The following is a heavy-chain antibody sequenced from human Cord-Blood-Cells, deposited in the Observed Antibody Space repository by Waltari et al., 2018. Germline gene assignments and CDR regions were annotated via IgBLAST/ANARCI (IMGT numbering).Heavy chain of an antibody. CDR3: ATAIFWSGYFAFDI. Sequence: QVQLVQSGAEVKKPGDSVKVSCKGSGYTLTELSMHWVRLAPGKGLEWKGGFDPEDGETIYAKKFQGKVTMTEDTSTDTAYMELSSLRSEDTAVYYCATAIFWSGYFAFDIWGQGTMVTVSS. J-gene: IGHJ3*02. V-gene: IGHV1-24*01. D-gene: IGHD3-3*01. CDR2: FDPEDGET. CDR1: GYTLTELS.